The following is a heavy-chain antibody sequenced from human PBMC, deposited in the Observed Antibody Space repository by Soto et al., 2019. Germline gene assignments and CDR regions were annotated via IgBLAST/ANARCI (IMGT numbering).Heavy chain of an antibody. CDR2: ISYDGSNK. Sequence: GGSLRLSCAASGFTFSSYGMHWVRQAPGKGLEWVAVISYDGSNKYYADSVKGRFTISRDNSKNTLYLQMNSLRAEDTAVYYCAKDAYYYGMDVWGQGTTVTVSS. J-gene: IGHJ6*02. CDR1: GFTFSSYG. CDR3: AKDAYYYGMDV. V-gene: IGHV3-30*18.